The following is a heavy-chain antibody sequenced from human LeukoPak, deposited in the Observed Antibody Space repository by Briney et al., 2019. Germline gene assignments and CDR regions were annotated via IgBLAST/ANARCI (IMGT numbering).Heavy chain of an antibody. Sequence: SETLSLTCTVSGGSISSYYWSWIRQPPGKGLEWIGYIYYSGSTNYNPSLKSRVTISVDTSKNQFSLELSSVTAADTAVYYCARVSPSPRITMVRGVTWFDPWGQGTLVTVSS. D-gene: IGHD3-10*01. V-gene: IGHV4-59*01. CDR3: ARVSPSPRITMVRGVTWFDP. CDR1: GGSISSYY. CDR2: IYYSGST. J-gene: IGHJ5*02.